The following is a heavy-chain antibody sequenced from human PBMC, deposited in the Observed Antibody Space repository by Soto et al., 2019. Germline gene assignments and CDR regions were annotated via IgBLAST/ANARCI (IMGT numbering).Heavy chain of an antibody. CDR2: IWYDGISK. Sequence: LRLSCAASGFNFGAYGMHWVRQAPGEGLEWVAVIWYDGISKDYAESVRGRFTISRDNSKNTVFLQMNKLRAADTAVYYCARDKSQRLDYWGQGALVTGSS. CDR3: ARDKSQRLDY. CDR1: GFNFGAYG. J-gene: IGHJ4*02. V-gene: IGHV3-33*01.